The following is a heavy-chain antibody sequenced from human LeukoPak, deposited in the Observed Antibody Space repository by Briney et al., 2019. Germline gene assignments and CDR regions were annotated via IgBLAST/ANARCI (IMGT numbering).Heavy chain of an antibody. Sequence: GGSLRLSCAASGFTFSSYAMSRVRQAPGKGLEWVSAISGSGGSTYYADSVKGRFTISRDNSKNTLYLQMNSLRAEDTAVYYCAKKPHYGDYWYYYYMDVWGKGTAVTVSS. CDR1: GFTFSSYA. CDR3: AKKPHYGDYWYYYYMDV. V-gene: IGHV3-23*01. CDR2: ISGSGGST. J-gene: IGHJ6*03. D-gene: IGHD4-17*01.